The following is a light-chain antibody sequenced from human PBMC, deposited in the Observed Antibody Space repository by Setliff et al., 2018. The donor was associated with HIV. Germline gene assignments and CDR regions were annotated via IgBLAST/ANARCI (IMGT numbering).Light chain of an antibody. J-gene: IGLJ1*01. Sequence: QSVLAQPASVSGSRGQSITISCTGISSDVGGYYSVSWYQQHPGKAPKLMIYDVINRPSGVSNRFSGSRSGNTASLTISGLQVEDEADYYCSSYTTSSTLYVFGPGTKVTVL. CDR3: SSYTTSSTLYV. V-gene: IGLV2-14*03. CDR2: DVI. CDR1: SSDVGGYYS.